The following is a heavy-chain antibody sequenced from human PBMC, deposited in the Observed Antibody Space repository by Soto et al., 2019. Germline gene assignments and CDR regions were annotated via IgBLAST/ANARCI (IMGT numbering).Heavy chain of an antibody. CDR2: ILSNDEK. Sequence: GPTLVNPTETLTLTCTVSGFSLSNVRMCVSWIRQPPGKALEWLAHILSNDEKSYTTSLKTRLTISKDTSKSQVVLTMTNMDPVDTATYYCARMSKPYSGTYPFQNNNWFGAWGQGTLVTVSS. D-gene: IGHD1-26*01. CDR3: ARMSKPYSGTYPFQNNNWFGA. V-gene: IGHV2-26*01. J-gene: IGHJ5*02. CDR1: GFSLSNVRMC.